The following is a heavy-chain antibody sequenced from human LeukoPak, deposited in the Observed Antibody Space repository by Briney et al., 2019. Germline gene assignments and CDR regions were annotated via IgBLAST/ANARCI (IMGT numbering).Heavy chain of an antibody. CDR3: ARDLRRYYDSSGYAFDI. CDR2: IIPIFGTA. V-gene: IGHV1-69*01. J-gene: IGHJ3*02. Sequence: SVKVSCKASGGTFSSYAISWVRQAPGQGLEWMGGIIPIFGTANYAQKFQGRVTITADESTSTAYMELSSLRSEDTAVYYCARDLRRYYDSSGYAFDIWGQGTMVTVSS. CDR1: GGTFSSYA. D-gene: IGHD3-22*01.